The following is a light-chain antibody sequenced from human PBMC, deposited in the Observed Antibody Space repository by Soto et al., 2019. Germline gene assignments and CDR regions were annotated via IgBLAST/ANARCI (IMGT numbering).Light chain of an antibody. CDR2: EVN. J-gene: IGLJ2*01. V-gene: IGLV2-23*02. CDR1: SSDVGRYNH. CDR3: CSHTSGRGFMV. Sequence: QSALTQPASVSGSPGQSITNSCTGTSSDVGRYNHVSWHQQFPGKAPTVMIYEVNKRPSGVSNRFSGSKSGDTASLTISGVQAEDEADYYCCSHTSGRGFMVFGGGTKLTVL.